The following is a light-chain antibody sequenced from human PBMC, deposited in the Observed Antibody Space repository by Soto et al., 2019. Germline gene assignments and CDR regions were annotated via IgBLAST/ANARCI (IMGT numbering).Light chain of an antibody. V-gene: IGKV1-6*01. J-gene: IGKJ2*01. Sequence: AIQITQSPSSLSPSVGDRVTITCRASQDIRKDLAWYQQKPGKAPQILVYGASTLQTGVASRFSGSGSATDFTLTISSLQPEDSAAYYCLQDYNYPFTFGQGTKVDIK. CDR1: QDIRKD. CDR3: LQDYNYPFT. CDR2: GAS.